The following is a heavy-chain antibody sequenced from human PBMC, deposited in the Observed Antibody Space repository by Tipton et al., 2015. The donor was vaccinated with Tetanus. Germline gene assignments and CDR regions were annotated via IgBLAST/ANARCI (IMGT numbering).Heavy chain of an antibody. CDR3: VREIWWLSWVAFDT. CDR2: IKRDGSEQ. D-gene: IGHD2-21*01. Sequence: SLRLSCAASGFPFMTYWMTWVRQAPGKGLEWVAKIKRDGSEQHYVDSVKGRFTISRDNAGNSLYLQMNSLRVEDTAIYYCVREIWWLSWVAFDTWGQGTLVTVSS. V-gene: IGHV3-7*01. J-gene: IGHJ4*02. CDR1: GFPFMTYW.